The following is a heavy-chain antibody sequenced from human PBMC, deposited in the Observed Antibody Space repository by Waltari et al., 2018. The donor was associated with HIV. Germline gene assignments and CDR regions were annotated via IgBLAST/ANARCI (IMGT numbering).Heavy chain of an antibody. CDR1: GGSISSCY. Sequence: QVQLQESGPGLVKPSATLSLTCTVSGGSISSCYWSWIRQPPGKGLEWLGYIYYSGSTNYYPSPESGGTISVATSKHHFPLTLSSVTAAATAVYSCARVVPATQFDSWRQGTLFTVSS. CDR2: IYYSGST. D-gene: IGHD2-15*01. J-gene: IGHJ5*01. CDR3: ARVVPATQFDS. V-gene: IGHV4-59*01.